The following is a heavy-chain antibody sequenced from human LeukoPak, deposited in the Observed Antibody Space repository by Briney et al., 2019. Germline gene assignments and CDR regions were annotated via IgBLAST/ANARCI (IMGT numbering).Heavy chain of an antibody. Sequence: GGSLRLSCAASGFTFSSYGMHWVRQAPGKGLEWVAVIWYDGSNKYYADSVKGRFTISRDNSKNTLYLQMNRLRAEDTAVYYCAKDPGDGSGSYYRGHGHYPPIDWGQGTLVTVSS. J-gene: IGHJ4*02. CDR1: GFTFSSYG. CDR3: AKDPGDGSGSYYRGHGHYPPID. CDR2: IWYDGSNK. D-gene: IGHD3-10*01. V-gene: IGHV3-33*06.